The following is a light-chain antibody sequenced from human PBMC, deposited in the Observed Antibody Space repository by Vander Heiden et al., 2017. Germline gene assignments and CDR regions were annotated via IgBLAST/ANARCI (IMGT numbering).Light chain of an antibody. V-gene: IGKV3-11*01. Sequence: EIVLSQSPAPLSLSPGERATLSCRASQSVSSYVAWYQQKPGQAPRLLVYDASNRATGIPARFSGSGSGTDFTLTISSLEPEDFAVYYCQQRSNWPPKWTFGQGTKVEIK. J-gene: IGKJ1*01. CDR3: QQRSNWPPKWT. CDR2: DAS. CDR1: QSVSSY.